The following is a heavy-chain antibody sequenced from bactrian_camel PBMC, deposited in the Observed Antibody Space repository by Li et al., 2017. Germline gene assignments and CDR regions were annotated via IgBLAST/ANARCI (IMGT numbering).Heavy chain of an antibody. D-gene: IGHD1*01. J-gene: IGHJ6*01. CDR2: LDSATT. CDR1: GNTDTRRC. V-gene: IGHV3-3*01. CDR3: ATDLTYLNPNA. Sequence: HVQLVESGGDSVQAGGSLRLSCAVSGNTDTRRCMGWFREVPGHEREGVATLDSATTRYADSVKGRFTISRDNAKNTLYLQLNSLKTEDTAMYYCATDLTYLNPNAWGQGTQVTVS.